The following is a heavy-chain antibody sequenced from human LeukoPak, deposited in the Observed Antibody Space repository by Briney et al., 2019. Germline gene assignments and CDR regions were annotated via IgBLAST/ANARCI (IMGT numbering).Heavy chain of an antibody. CDR1: GGSISSYC. CDR2: IYYSGST. CDR3: ARVQIYGDDAFDI. J-gene: IGHJ3*02. D-gene: IGHD4-17*01. Sequence: SETLSLTCTVSGGSISSYCWSWIRQPPGKGLEWIGYIYYSGSTNYNPSLKSRVTISVDTSKNQFSLKLSSVTAADTAVYYRARVQIYGDDAFDIWGQGTMVTVSS. V-gene: IGHV4-59*01.